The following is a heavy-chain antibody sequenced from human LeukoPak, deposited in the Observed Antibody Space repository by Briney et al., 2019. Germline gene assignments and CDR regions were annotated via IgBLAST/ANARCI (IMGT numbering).Heavy chain of an antibody. V-gene: IGHV4-4*07. J-gene: IGHJ4*02. Sequence: PSETLSLTCTVSGGSINFYYWSWIRQPAGKGLEWIGRIYSTGSTNNSPSLKSRVTMSVDKSKNQFSLNLSSVTAADTAVYYCARGIADPYSFDSWGQGTLVTVSS. CDR3: ARGIADPYSFDS. CDR2: IYSTGST. D-gene: IGHD6-13*01. CDR1: GGSINFYY.